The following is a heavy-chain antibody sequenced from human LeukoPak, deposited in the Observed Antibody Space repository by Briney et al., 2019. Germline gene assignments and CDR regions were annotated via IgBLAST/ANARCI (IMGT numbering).Heavy chain of an antibody. D-gene: IGHD6-19*01. Sequence: GGSLRLSCAASGFTFSSYTMHGVRQAPDKGLEWVAVISHDGGNKYYADSVKGRFTISRDNSKNTLYLQMNGLRAEETAMYYCATPYTSGWSLYFDNWGQGTLVTVSS. CDR1: GFTFSSYT. CDR3: ATPYTSGWSLYFDN. CDR2: ISHDGGNK. J-gene: IGHJ4*02. V-gene: IGHV3-30-3*01.